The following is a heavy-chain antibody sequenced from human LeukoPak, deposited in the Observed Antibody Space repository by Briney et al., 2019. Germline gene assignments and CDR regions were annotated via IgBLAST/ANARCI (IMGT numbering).Heavy chain of an antibody. J-gene: IGHJ4*02. CDR1: GFTFSSYW. CDR2: IRQDGSNK. D-gene: IGHD7-27*01. V-gene: IGHV3-7*01. CDR3: ERDTGEYFIDY. Sequence: GGSLRLSCAASGFTFSSYWMSWVRQAPGKGLEWVANIRQDGSNKYYVDSVKGRFTISRDNSENSLYLQMNSLRAEDTAVYYCERDTGEYFIDYWGQGTLVTVSS.